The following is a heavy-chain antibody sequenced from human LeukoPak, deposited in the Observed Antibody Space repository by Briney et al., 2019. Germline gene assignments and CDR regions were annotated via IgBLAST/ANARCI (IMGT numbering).Heavy chain of an antibody. D-gene: IGHD1-7*01. V-gene: IGHV1-2*06. CDR1: GYSFTTYY. CDR2: INPNSGGT. Sequence: ASVKVSCKASGYSFTTYYIHWVRQAPGQGLEWMGRINPNSGGTKYTQKFQGRVTMSRDTSISTAYMGLSSLSSDDTALYYCVRETGSTTEYFDYWGRGTLVTVTS. J-gene: IGHJ4*02. CDR3: VRETGSTTEYFDY.